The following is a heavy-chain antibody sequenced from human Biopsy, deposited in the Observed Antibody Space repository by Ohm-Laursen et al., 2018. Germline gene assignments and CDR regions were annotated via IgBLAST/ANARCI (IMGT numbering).Heavy chain of an antibody. V-gene: IGHV3-9*01. CDR3: ARAPFGSGSYSEFDY. J-gene: IGHJ4*02. CDR2: ISWNSASV. CDR1: GFTFDDYA. Sequence: SSLRLSCTASGFTFDDYAMHWVRQAPGKGLEWVSGISWNSASVGYVDSVKGRFTISRDNSKSSLSLQMNSLRGEDTAVYYCARAPFGSGSYSEFDYWGQGSLVTVSS. D-gene: IGHD3-22*01.